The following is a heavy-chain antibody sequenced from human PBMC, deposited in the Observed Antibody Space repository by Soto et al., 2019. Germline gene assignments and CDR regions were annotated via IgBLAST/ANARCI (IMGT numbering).Heavy chain of an antibody. CDR2: IIPIFGTA. D-gene: IGHD3-3*01. CDR3: ARAPTEWDYYYGMDV. J-gene: IGHJ6*02. CDR1: GGTFSSYA. V-gene: IGHV1-69*13. Sequence: ASVKVSCKASGGTFSSYAISWVRQAPGQGLEWMGGIIPIFGTANYAQKFQGRVTITADESTSTAYMELSSLRSEDTAVYYCARAPTEWDYYYGMDVWGQGTTVTVSS.